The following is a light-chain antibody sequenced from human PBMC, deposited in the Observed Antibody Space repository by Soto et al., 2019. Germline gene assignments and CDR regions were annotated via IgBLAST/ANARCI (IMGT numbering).Light chain of an antibody. CDR3: QQTYSTPGT. CDR1: QTINKY. CDR2: GAS. Sequence: DIQMTQSPSSLSASVGDRVTITCRASQTINKYLNWYQHKPGKAPALLISGASSLHSGVPTRFSGSGAGTYFTLTISSLQYEYFSTYYCQQTYSTPGTFGRGTKVEI. J-gene: IGKJ1*01. V-gene: IGKV1-39*01.